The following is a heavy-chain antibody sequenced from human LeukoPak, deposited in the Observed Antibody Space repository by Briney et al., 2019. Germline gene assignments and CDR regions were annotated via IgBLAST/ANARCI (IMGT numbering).Heavy chain of an antibody. V-gene: IGHV3-49*04. D-gene: IGHD3-10*01. CDR1: GFTFGDYA. Sequence: GGSLRLSCTASGFTFGDYAMSWVRQAPGKGLEWVGFIRSKAYGGTTEYAASVKGRFTISRDESKSIAYLQMNSLKTEDTAVYYCTRDEGLWFGELDYYYYYYMDVWGKGTTVTISS. CDR2: IRSKAYGGTT. J-gene: IGHJ6*03. CDR3: TRDEGLWFGELDYYYYYYMDV.